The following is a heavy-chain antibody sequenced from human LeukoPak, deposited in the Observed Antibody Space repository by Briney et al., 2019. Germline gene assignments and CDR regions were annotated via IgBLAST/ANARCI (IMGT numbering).Heavy chain of an antibody. V-gene: IGHV3-74*03. CDR2: INSDGSST. Sequence: GGSLRLSCAASGFTFSSYWMHWVRQAPGKGLVWVSHINSDGSSTTYADSVKGRFTISRDNAKNTLYLQMNSLRPEDTAVYYCARDVDYHATSECFDYWGQGTLVTVSS. CDR3: ARDVDYHATSECFDY. CDR1: GFTFSSYW. J-gene: IGHJ4*02. D-gene: IGHD1-26*01.